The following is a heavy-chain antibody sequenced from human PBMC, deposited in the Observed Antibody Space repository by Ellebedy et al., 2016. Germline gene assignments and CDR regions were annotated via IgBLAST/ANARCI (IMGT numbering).Heavy chain of an antibody. Sequence: ASVKVSXKASGYTFTSYDINWVRQATGQGLEWMGWMNPNSGNTGYAQKFQGRVTMTGNTSISTAYMELSSLRSEDTAVYYCARAGYYDFWSGYYGYYYYYMDVWGKGTTVTVSS. V-gene: IGHV1-8*01. D-gene: IGHD3-3*01. CDR2: MNPNSGNT. CDR3: ARAGYYDFWSGYYGYYYYYMDV. CDR1: GYTFTSYD. J-gene: IGHJ6*03.